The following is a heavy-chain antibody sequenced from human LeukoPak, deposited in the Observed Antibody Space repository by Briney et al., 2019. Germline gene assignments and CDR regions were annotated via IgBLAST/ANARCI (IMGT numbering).Heavy chain of an antibody. CDR1: GYTFTGYY. Sequence: ASVKVSCKASGYTFTGYYMHWVRQAPGQGLEWMGWINPNSGGTNYAQKFQGRVTMTRDTSISTAYMELSRLRSDDTAVYYCARDSDWYCSSTSCSSYYFDYWGQGTLVTVSS. D-gene: IGHD2-2*01. J-gene: IGHJ4*02. CDR2: INPNSGGT. V-gene: IGHV1-2*02. CDR3: ARDSDWYCSSTSCSSYYFDY.